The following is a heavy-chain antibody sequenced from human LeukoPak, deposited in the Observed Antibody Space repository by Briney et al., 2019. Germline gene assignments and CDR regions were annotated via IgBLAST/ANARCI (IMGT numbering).Heavy chain of an antibody. CDR1: GFTFSSYW. J-gene: IGHJ4*02. D-gene: IGHD4/OR15-4a*01. CDR2: IHSDEIRT. V-gene: IGHV3-74*01. Sequence: GGSLRLSCAASGFTFSSYWMHWVRQAPGRGLVWVSRIHSDEIRTNYADSVTGRFTISRDNAKNTVYLQMNSLRNEDTAVYYCARGIYGDPGAFDYWGQGTLVTVSS. CDR3: ARGIYGDPGAFDY.